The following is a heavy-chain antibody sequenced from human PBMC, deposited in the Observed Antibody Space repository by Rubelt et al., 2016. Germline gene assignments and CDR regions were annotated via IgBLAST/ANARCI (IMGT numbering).Heavy chain of an antibody. CDR1: GFTFRNYW. J-gene: IGHJ4*02. D-gene: IGHD3-22*01. Sequence: EVRLVESGGGLVKPGGSLRLSCAASGFTFRNYWMHWVRQGPGKGPVWVSRINNDGSTTSYADSVKGRFTISRDNAKNTLHLQMNSLRVEDTAVYYCGRDLSGSIDHWGQGTLVTVSS. CDR2: INNDGSTT. V-gene: IGHV3-74*01. CDR3: GRDLSGSIDH.